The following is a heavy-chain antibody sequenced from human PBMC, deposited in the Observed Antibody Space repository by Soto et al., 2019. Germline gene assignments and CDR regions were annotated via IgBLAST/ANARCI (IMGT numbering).Heavy chain of an antibody. CDR2: INPSGGST. V-gene: IGHV1-46*02. CDR1: GYTFNNYY. Sequence: ASVKVSCKASGYTFNNYYMHWVRQAPGQGLEWMGIINPSGGSTNYAQKFQGRVTRTRYTSTSTVYMELSSLRSEDTAVYYCARVSGWSPGQDEYFQHWGQGTLVTVSS. D-gene: IGHD6-19*01. CDR3: ARVSGWSPGQDEYFQH. J-gene: IGHJ1*01.